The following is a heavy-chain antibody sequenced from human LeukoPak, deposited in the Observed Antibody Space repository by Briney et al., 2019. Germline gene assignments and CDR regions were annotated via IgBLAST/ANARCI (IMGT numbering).Heavy chain of an antibody. CDR2: INHSGST. D-gene: IGHD2-2*01. V-gene: IGHV4-34*01. J-gene: IGHJ6*02. Sequence: PSETLSLTCAVYGGSFSGYYWSWIRQPPGKGLEWIGEINHSGSTNYNPSLKSRVTISVDTSKNQFSLKLSSVTAADTAVYYYARGKYYCSSTSCSLRALTSYGMDVWGQGTTVTVSS. CDR3: ARGKYYCSSTSCSLRALTSYGMDV. CDR1: GGSFSGYY.